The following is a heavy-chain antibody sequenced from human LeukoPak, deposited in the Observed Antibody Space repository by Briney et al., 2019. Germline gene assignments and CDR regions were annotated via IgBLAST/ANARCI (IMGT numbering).Heavy chain of an antibody. D-gene: IGHD3-10*01. V-gene: IGHV4-59*01. CDR1: GGSISNKY. Sequence: SETLSLTCTVSGGSISNKYWSWIRQPPGKGLEWLGYIYYSGSTNYNPSLKSRVTILVDTSKNQFSLKLSSVTAADTAVYYCARRSGSFTSSFDYWGQGTLVTVSS. CDR2: IYYSGST. J-gene: IGHJ4*02. CDR3: ARRSGSFTSSFDY.